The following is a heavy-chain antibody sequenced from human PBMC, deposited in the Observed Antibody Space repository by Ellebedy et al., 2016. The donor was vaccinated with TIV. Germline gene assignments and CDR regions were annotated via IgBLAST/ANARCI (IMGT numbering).Heavy chain of an antibody. CDR1: GYTFTSYG. CDR2: LSSYNGNT. Sequence: AASVKVSCKASGYTFTSYGISWVRQAPGRGLEWMGWLSSYNGNTKYAQKFQGRVTITTDTSTSTTYMELRGLRSDDTALYYCARIGRGVSGTSFDVWGQGTIVTVSS. V-gene: IGHV1-18*04. D-gene: IGHD3-10*01. J-gene: IGHJ3*01. CDR3: ARIGRGVSGTSFDV.